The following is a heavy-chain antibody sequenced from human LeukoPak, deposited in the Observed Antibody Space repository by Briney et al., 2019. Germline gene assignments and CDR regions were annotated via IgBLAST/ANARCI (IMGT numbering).Heavy chain of an antibody. V-gene: IGHV4-4*07. D-gene: IGHD3-10*01. J-gene: IGHJ6*03. CDR1: GGSISSYY. CDR2: IYTSGST. CDR3: ARADYYGSGSYYPYYYYYMDV. Sequence: SETLSLTCTVSGGSISSYYWSWIRQPAGKGLEWIGRIYTSGSTNYNPSLKSRVTMSVDTSKNQFSLKLSSVTAADTAVYYCARADYYGSGSYYPYYYYYMDVWGKGTTVTVSS.